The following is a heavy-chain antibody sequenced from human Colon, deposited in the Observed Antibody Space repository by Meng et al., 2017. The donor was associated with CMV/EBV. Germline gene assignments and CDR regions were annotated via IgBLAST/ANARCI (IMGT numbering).Heavy chain of an antibody. CDR3: ARAARDRIHYYGSGSYFAS. D-gene: IGHD3-10*01. CDR2: IYYSGSA. V-gene: IGHV4-59*11. CDR1: GDSIRSHY. Sequence: SETLSLTCTVSGDSIRSHYWSWIRQPPGKGLEWMGYIYYSGSATYSPSLRSRVTISVDTSKNQFSLRLTSVTAADTAVYYCARAARDRIHYYGSGSYFASWGQGTLVTVSS. J-gene: IGHJ4*02.